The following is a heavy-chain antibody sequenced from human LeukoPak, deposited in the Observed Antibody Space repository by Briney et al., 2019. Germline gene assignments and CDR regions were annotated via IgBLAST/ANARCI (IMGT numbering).Heavy chain of an antibody. D-gene: IGHD6-19*01. J-gene: IGHJ4*02. V-gene: IGHV3-30*03. CDR3: VRSIAVAGRFRFDLDC. CDR2: ISNDGSYK. Sequence: GGSLRLSCAVSGFTFSSYGMHWVRQAPGKGLEWVTVISNDGSYKNYADSVKRRFTISRDNSKNTLYLQMNSLRAEDTAVYYCVRSIAVAGRFRFDLDCWGQGTLVTVSS. CDR1: GFTFSSYG.